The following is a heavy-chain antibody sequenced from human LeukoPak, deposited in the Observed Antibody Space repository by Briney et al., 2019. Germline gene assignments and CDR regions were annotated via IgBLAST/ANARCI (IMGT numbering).Heavy chain of an antibody. CDR1: GFTVSSNY. CDR3: ARDCSSTSCYESDEPYYYGMDV. D-gene: IGHD2-2*01. Sequence: GESLRLSCAASGFTVSSNYMSWVRQAPGKGLEWVSVICGGGSKYYADSVKGRFTIPRDNTKNTLYLQMNSLRAEDTAVYYCARDCSSTSCYESDEPYYYGMDVWGQGTTVTVSS. J-gene: IGHJ6*02. CDR2: ICGGGSK. V-gene: IGHV3-53*01.